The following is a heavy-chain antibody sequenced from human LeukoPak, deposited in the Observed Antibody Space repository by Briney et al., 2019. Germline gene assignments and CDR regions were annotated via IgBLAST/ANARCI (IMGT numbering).Heavy chain of an antibody. D-gene: IGHD4-23*01. V-gene: IGHV3-33*01. CDR1: GFTFSSYG. CDR2: IWYDGSNK. Sequence: GGSLRLSCAASGFTFSSYGMHWVRQAPGKGLEWVAVIWYDGSNKYYADSVKGRFTISRDNSKNTLYLQMNSLRAEDTAVYYCASSGGNSLLDYWGQGTLVTVSS. J-gene: IGHJ4*02. CDR3: ASSGGNSLLDY.